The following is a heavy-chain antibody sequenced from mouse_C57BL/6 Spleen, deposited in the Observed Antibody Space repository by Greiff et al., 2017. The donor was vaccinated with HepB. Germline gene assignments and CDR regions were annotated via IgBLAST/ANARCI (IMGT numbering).Heavy chain of an antibody. CDR2: IDPNSGGT. D-gene: IGHD1-1*01. CDR3: ARRPGSSPYWYFDV. CDR1: GYTFTSYW. J-gene: IGHJ1*03. Sequence: VKLQQPGAELVKPGASVKLSCKASGYTFTSYWMHWVKQRPGRGLEWIGRIDPNSGGTKYNEKFKSKATLTVDKPSSTAYMQLSSLTSEDSAVYYCARRPGSSPYWYFDVWGTGTTVTVSS. V-gene: IGHV1-72*01.